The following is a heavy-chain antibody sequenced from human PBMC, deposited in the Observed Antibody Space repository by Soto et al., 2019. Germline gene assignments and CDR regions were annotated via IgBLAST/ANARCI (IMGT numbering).Heavy chain of an antibody. CDR2: ISSSSSYI. J-gene: IGHJ3*01. CDR1: GFTFSSYS. Sequence: EVQLVESGGGLVKPGGSLRLSCAASGFTFSSYSTNWVRQAPGKGLEWVSSISSSSSYIYYADSVKGRLTISRDNAKNSLYLQMNSLRAEDTAVYYCAREPVLLVVASGSNDAFDLWGQGTMVTVSS. CDR3: AREPVLLVVASGSNDAFDL. V-gene: IGHV3-21*01. D-gene: IGHD2-15*01.